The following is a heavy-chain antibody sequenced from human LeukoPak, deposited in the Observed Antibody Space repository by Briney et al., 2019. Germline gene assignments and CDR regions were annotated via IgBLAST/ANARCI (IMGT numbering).Heavy chain of an antibody. J-gene: IGHJ4*02. Sequence: AGGSLRLSCATSGFTFNSFSMHWVRQAPGKGLEWVAIISYDGSTKSYADSVKGRFTISGDNSKNTVYLQMNSLKTEDTAVYYCARDWWGYSSSWGLFDYWGQGTLVTVSS. CDR2: ISYDGSTK. V-gene: IGHV3-30-3*01. CDR3: ARDWWGYSSSWGLFDY. D-gene: IGHD6-13*01. CDR1: GFTFNSFS.